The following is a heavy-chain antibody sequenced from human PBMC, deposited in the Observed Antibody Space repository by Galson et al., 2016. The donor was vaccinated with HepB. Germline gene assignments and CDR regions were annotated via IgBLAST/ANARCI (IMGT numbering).Heavy chain of an antibody. CDR1: GFTFRYFS. CDR2: ISDDGSSK. D-gene: IGHD1-1*01. Sequence: SLRLSCAASGFTFRYFSIHWVRQAPGKGLEWVTIISDDGSSKYYADSVKGRFTISRDNSKNTVNLQMNNLRTEDTAVYYCARGGTGRLAYYYYGMDVWGPGTTVTGS. J-gene: IGHJ6*02. V-gene: IGHV3-30*04. CDR3: ARGGTGRLAYYYYGMDV.